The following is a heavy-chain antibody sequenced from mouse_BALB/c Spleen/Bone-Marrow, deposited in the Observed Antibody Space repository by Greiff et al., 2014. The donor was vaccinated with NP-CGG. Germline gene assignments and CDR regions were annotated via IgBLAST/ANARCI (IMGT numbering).Heavy chain of an antibody. CDR3: ARWDYAMDY. J-gene: IGHJ4*01. CDR1: GYAFTNYS. V-gene: IGHV1-54*01. CDR2: INPGSGGT. Sequence: VQLQQSGAELVRPGTSVKVSCKASGYAFTNYSIEWVKQRPGQGLEWIGVINPGSGGTNYNVKFKGKATLTADKSSSTAYMQLSSLTSDDSAVYFCARWDYAMDYWGQGTSVTVSS.